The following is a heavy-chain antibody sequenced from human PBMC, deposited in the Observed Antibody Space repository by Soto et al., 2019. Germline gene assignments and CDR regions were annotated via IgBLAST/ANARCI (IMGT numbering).Heavy chain of an antibody. Sequence: GWSLRLSCAASVFTFSSYAMSWFRQAPGKGLEWVSAISGSGGSTYYADSVKGRFTISRDNSKNTLYLQMNSLRAEDTAVYYCAKGPTGYFDYWGQGTLVTVSS. V-gene: IGHV3-23*01. CDR2: ISGSGGST. CDR1: VFTFSSYA. CDR3: AKGPTGYFDY. J-gene: IGHJ4*02.